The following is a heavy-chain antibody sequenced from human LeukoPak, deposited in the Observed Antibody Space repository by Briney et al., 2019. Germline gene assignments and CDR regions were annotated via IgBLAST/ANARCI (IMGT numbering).Heavy chain of an antibody. Sequence: GASVKVSCKASGYTFTSYAMHWVRQAPGQRLAWMGWINAGNGNTKYSQKFQARVTITRDTSASTAYMELGSLRSEDTAVYYCARDRPYDYVCLWYFDYWGQGTLVTVSS. CDR2: INAGNGNT. V-gene: IGHV1-3*01. D-gene: IGHD3-16*01. CDR3: ARDRPYDYVCLWYFDY. CDR1: GYTFTSYA. J-gene: IGHJ4*02.